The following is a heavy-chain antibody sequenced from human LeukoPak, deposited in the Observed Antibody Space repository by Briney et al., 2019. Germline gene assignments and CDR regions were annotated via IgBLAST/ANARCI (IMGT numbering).Heavy chain of an antibody. CDR1: GFTFGNAW. D-gene: IGHD3-16*02. V-gene: IGHV3-15*01. CDR3: TTGVMITFVGVIVFDY. J-gene: IGHJ4*02. CDR2: IKSKTDGGTT. Sequence: PGGSLRLSCAASGFTFGNAWMSWVRQAPGKGLEWVGRIKSKTDGGTTDYAAPVKGRFTISRDDSKNTLYLQMNSLKTEDTAVYYCTTGVMITFVGVIVFDYSGQGTLVTVSS.